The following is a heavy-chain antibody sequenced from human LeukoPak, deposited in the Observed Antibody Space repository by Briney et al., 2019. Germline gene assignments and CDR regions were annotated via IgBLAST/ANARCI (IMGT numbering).Heavy chain of an antibody. J-gene: IGHJ4*02. Sequence: GGSLRLSCAASGFTFSSFWMSWVRQAPGKGLEWVANINQDGSEKYYVDSVKGRLTIARDNAKNSLNLQMNSLRAEDTAVYYCARAYYYDSKNYYNPTSSFDYWGQGTLVTVAS. CDR2: INQDGSEK. V-gene: IGHV3-7*04. D-gene: IGHD3-10*01. CDR1: GFTFSSFW. CDR3: ARAYYYDSKNYYNPTSSFDY.